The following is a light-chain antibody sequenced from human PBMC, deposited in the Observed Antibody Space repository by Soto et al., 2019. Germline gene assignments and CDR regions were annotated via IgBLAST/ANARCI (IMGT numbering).Light chain of an antibody. CDR2: GNN. V-gene: IGLV1-40*01. CDR3: QSYDSSLSNWV. Sequence: QSVLTQPPSVSGAPGQRVTISCTGSSSNIGAGYDVHWYQQLPGTAPKLLIYGNNNRPSGVPDRFSGSKSGTSAALAITGLQAEEEDDYYCQSYDSSLSNWVFGGGTKLTVL. CDR1: SSNIGAGYD. J-gene: IGLJ3*02.